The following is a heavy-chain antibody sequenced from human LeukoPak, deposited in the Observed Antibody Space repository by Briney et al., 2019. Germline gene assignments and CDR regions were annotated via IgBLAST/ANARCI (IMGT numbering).Heavy chain of an antibody. Sequence: SETLSLTCTVSGGSVSSYYWIWIRQPAGRGLEWIGRIDASGSTNYNPSLKSRVTMSVDSSKNQFSLKVSSVTAADTAVYYCARTKISGSYLGSYMDVWGKGTTVTVSS. CDR2: IDASGST. CDR1: GGSVSSYY. V-gene: IGHV4-4*07. D-gene: IGHD1-26*01. J-gene: IGHJ6*03. CDR3: ARTKISGSYLGSYMDV.